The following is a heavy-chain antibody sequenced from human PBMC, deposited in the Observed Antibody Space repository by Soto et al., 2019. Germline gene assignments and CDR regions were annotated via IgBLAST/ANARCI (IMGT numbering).Heavy chain of an antibody. CDR3: AKRRGYCSGGSCLPFDY. Sequence: EVQLLESGGGLVQPGGSLRLSCAASGFTFSSYAMSWVRQAPGKGLEWVSAISGSGGSTYYADSGKGRFTISRDNSKNTLYLQMNSLRAEDTAVYYCAKRRGYCSGGSCLPFDYWGQGTLVTVSS. CDR2: ISGSGGST. CDR1: GFTFSSYA. D-gene: IGHD2-15*01. J-gene: IGHJ4*02. V-gene: IGHV3-23*01.